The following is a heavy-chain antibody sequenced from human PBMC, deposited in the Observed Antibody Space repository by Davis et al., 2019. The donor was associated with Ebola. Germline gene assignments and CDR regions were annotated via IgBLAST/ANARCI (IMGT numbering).Heavy chain of an antibody. CDR2: ISGNGGGA. Sequence: GGSLRLSCAASGFTFSNYAMSWVRQAPGKGLEWVSIISGNGGGADSADSVKGRFTISRDNSKNTLYLQMSRVRAEDTAVYYCAKGALWSFSFSIRYFDAWGQGTLVTVSS. D-gene: IGHD3-16*01. CDR1: GFTFSNYA. V-gene: IGHV3-23*01. CDR3: AKGALWSFSFSIRYFDA. J-gene: IGHJ4*02.